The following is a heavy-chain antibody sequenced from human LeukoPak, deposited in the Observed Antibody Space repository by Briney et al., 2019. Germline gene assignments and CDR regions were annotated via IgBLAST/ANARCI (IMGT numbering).Heavy chain of an antibody. CDR2: IKEDGTEK. Sequence: PGGSLRLSCAGSGFTFSDFWMTWVRQTPGKGLEWVANIKEDGTEKNLVDSVKGRFTISRDNTKNLPFLEMNSLRGDDTAIYYCVRESRPGGAMGLYHNLDYWGQGTLVAVSS. CDR3: VRESRPGGAMGLYHNLDY. CDR1: GFTFSDFW. V-gene: IGHV3-7*01. J-gene: IGHJ4*02. D-gene: IGHD1-1*01.